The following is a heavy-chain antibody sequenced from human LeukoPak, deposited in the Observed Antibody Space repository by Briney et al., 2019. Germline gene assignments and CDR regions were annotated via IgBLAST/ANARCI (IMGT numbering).Heavy chain of an antibody. CDR1: GFTFSSYG. CDR3: AKDRYIAEVLDY. CDR2: ISGSGGST. V-gene: IGHV3-23*01. J-gene: IGHJ4*02. D-gene: IGHD6-13*01. Sequence: GGSLRLSCAASGFTFSSYGMSWVRQAPGKGLEWVSAISGSGGSTYYADSVKGRFTISRDNSKNTLYLQMNSLRAEDTAVCYCAKDRYIAEVLDYWGQGTLVTVSS.